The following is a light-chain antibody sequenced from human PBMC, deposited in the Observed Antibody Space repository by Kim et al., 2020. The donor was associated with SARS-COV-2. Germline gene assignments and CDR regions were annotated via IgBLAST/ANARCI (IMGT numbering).Light chain of an antibody. CDR1: SSNIGAGYE. CDR2: GNI. J-gene: IGLJ3*02. Sequence: QSVLTQPPSVSGAPGQRVTISCSGSSSNIGAGYETHWYQQLPGTAPKLLIFGNINRPSGVPDRFSGSKSGASASLAITGLQADDEGDYYCQSYDTSVSGWVFGGGTKLTVL. CDR3: QSYDTSVSGWV. V-gene: IGLV1-40*01.